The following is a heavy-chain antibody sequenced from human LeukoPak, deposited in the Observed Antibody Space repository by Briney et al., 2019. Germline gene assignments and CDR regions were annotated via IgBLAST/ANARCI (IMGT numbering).Heavy chain of an antibody. Sequence: SQTLSLTCAVSGGSISSGGYSWSWIRQPPGKGLEWIGYIYDSGSTYYNPSLKSRVTISVDRSNNQFSLRLSSVTAADTAVYYCARGPIVLVPAAMFDHWGQGTLVTVSS. CDR3: ARGPIVLVPAAMFDH. D-gene: IGHD2-2*01. CDR2: IYDSGST. CDR1: GGSISSGGYS. V-gene: IGHV4-30-2*01. J-gene: IGHJ5*02.